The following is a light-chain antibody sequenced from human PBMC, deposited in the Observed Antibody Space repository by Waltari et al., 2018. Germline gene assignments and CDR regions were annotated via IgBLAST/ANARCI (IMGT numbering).Light chain of an antibody. CDR2: DVT. V-gene: IGLV2-14*03. Sequence: QSALTQPASVSGSPGQSITISCTGTSSDVGAYNYVSWYQQHPGEAPRLMIYDVTNRPPGVSHLFSGSKSGNTASLTIAGLQAEDEADYYCSSYTTSSTLGFGGGTKVTVL. CDR1: SSDVGAYNY. J-gene: IGLJ3*02. CDR3: SSYTTSSTLG.